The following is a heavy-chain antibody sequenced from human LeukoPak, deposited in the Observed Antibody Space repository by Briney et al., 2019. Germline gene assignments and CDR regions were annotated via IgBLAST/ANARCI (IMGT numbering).Heavy chain of an antibody. CDR3: ASPLSGVDTNFDY. V-gene: IGHV4-38-2*02. J-gene: IGHJ4*02. CDR2: IYHSGST. D-gene: IGHD5-12*01. Sequence: SETLSLTCTVSGYSISSGYYWGWIRQPPGKGLEWIGSIYHSGSTYYNPSLKSRVTISVDTSKNQFSLKLSSVTAADTAVYYCASPLSGVDTNFDYWGQGTLVTVSS. CDR1: GYSISSGYY.